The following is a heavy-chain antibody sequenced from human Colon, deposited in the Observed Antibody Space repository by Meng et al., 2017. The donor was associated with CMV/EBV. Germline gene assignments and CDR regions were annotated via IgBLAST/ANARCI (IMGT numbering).Heavy chain of an antibody. CDR2: ISAGRDVT. V-gene: IGHV3-23*01. Sequence: GESLKISCAASGFIFSNYAMNWVRQASGKGLEWVSAISAGRDVTDYADSVKGRFTISRDNSKNTLYLQMNSLRAEDTAVYYCAKAPTPVPAAMEYYFDYWGQGTLVTVSS. CDR3: AKAPTPVPAAMEYYFDY. D-gene: IGHD2-2*01. CDR1: GFIFSNYA. J-gene: IGHJ4*02.